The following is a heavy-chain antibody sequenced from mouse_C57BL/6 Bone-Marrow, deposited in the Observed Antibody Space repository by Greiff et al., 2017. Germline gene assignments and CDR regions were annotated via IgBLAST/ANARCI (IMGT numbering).Heavy chain of an antibody. CDR2: IWGGGST. V-gene: IGHV2-9*01. D-gene: IGHD2-2*01. J-gene: IGHJ3*01. CDR1: GFSLTRYG. CDR3: AKHEVTTGFAY. Sequence: VKVVESGPGLVAPSQCLSITCTVSGFSLTRYGVDWVRQPPGKGLEWLGVIWGGGSTNYNSALMSRLSISKDNTKSQVFFKMNSLQTDDTAMYYCAKHEVTTGFAYWGQGTLVTVSA.